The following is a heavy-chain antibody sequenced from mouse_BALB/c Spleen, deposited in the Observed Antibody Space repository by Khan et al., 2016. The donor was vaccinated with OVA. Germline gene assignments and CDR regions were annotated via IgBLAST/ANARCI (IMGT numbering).Heavy chain of an antibody. Sequence: EVQLQESGTMLARPGASVKMSCKASGYSFTSYLIHCVKQRPGQGLEWFGDIYPGNSDTSYNQKFKDKAKLTAGTSTSTAYMELSSLTNEDSAVYYCTRGGYSYFAYWGQGTLVTVSA. CDR1: GYSFTSYL. D-gene: IGHD1-1*01. CDR2: IYPGNSDT. J-gene: IGHJ3*01. V-gene: IGHV1-5*01. CDR3: TRGGYSYFAY.